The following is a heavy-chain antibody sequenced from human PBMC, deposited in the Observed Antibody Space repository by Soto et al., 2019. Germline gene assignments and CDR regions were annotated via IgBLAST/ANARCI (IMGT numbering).Heavy chain of an antibody. CDR3: QRARPGYYYYGMDV. Sequence: SETLSLTCAVYGGSFSGYYWSWIRQPPGKGLEWIGEINHSGSTNYNPSLKSRVTISVDTSKNQFSLKLSSVTAADTAVYYCQRARPGYYYYGMDVWGQGTTVTVSS. CDR2: INHSGST. CDR1: GGSFSGYY. J-gene: IGHJ6*02. D-gene: IGHD6-6*01. V-gene: IGHV4-34*01.